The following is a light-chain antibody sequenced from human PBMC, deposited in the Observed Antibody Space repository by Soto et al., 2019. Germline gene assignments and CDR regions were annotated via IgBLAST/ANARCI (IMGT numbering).Light chain of an antibody. J-gene: IGKJ1*01. Sequence: ILITQSPATLSVSAGERATLSCRASQSVRSNLAWYQQKPGQAPRLLIYGASTRATGIPARFSGSGSGTEFTLTISSLQSEDFAVYYCQQYNNWPTWTLGQGTKVDIK. V-gene: IGKV3-15*01. CDR1: QSVRSN. CDR2: GAS. CDR3: QQYNNWPTWT.